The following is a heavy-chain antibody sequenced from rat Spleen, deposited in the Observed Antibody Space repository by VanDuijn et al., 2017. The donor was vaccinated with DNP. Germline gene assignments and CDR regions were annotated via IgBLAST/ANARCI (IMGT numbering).Heavy chain of an antibody. CDR1: GFTFSHYW. Sequence: EVRLVESGGDLVQPGRSLKLSCIASGFTFSHYWMTWIRQVPGAGLEWIASITSSGGSTYYPDSVKGRFTVSRANAEDTLYLQMNSLRSEDTATYYCARMFTTDYYWFFDFWGPGTMVTVSS. CDR2: ITSSGGST. J-gene: IGHJ1*01. V-gene: IGHV5-31*01. CDR3: ARMFTTDYYWFFDF. D-gene: IGHD1-6*01.